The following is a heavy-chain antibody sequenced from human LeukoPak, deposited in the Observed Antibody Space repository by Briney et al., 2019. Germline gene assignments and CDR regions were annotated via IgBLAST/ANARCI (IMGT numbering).Heavy chain of an antibody. Sequence: GGSLRLSCAVSGFNFSNYWMTWVRQAPGKGLEWVANMNQDGGQKYYVGSVKGRFTISRDNAKNSLFLHMSSLRVEDTALYYCARVRGSYDYWGQGTLVTVSS. CDR3: ARVRGSYDY. V-gene: IGHV3-7*01. CDR1: GFNFSNYW. CDR2: MNQDGGQK. J-gene: IGHJ4*02. D-gene: IGHD5-18*01.